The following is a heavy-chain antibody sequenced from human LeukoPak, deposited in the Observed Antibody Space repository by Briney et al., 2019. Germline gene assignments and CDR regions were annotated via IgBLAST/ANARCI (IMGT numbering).Heavy chain of an antibody. Sequence: SETLSLTCTVSGGSISSYYWSWIRQPPGKGLEWIGYIYYSGSTNYNPSLKSRVTISVDTSKNQFSLKLSSVTAADTAVYYCARGGTRGGSDYYYYMDVWGKGTTVTVSS. V-gene: IGHV4-59*01. CDR2: IYYSGST. CDR3: ARGGTRGGSDYYYYMDV. D-gene: IGHD1-26*01. J-gene: IGHJ6*03. CDR1: GGSISSYY.